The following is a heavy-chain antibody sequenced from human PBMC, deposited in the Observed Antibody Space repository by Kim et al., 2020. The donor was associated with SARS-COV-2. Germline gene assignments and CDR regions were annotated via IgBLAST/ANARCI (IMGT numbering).Heavy chain of an antibody. V-gene: IGHV1-3*04. D-gene: IGHD3-10*01. Sequence: ASVKVSCKASGYTFINYVMHWVRQATGQRLEWMGLININNGDTKYSQKFRGRVTITRNTTVSTAYMELSSLRSEDTAVYYCARGSARGIEYSGHGTLVSV. CDR1: GYTFINYV. J-gene: IGHJ4*01. CDR3: ARGSARGIEY. CDR2: ININNGDT.